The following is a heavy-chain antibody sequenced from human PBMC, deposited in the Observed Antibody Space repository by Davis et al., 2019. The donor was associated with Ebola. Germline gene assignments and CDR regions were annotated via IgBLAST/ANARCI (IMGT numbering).Heavy chain of an antibody. Sequence: PGGSLRLSCRGSGYSFTSYWIGWVRQMPGKGLEWMGIIYPGDSDTRYSPSFQGQVTISADKSISTAYLQWSSLKASDTAMYYCARQSSSWFNYFDYWGQGTLVTVSS. D-gene: IGHD6-13*01. J-gene: IGHJ4*02. CDR2: IYPGDSDT. CDR3: ARQSSSWFNYFDY. CDR1: GYSFTSYW. V-gene: IGHV5-51*01.